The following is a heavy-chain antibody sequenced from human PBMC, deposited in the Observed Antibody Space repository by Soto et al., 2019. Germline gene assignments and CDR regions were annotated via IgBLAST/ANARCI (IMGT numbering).Heavy chain of an antibody. CDR2: LSGSDGRT. J-gene: IGHJ4*02. D-gene: IGHD3-22*01. V-gene: IGHV3-23*01. CDR3: AKDSGYDSTD. Sequence: EVHRLGSGGGLVQPGGSLRLSWAAAGFTLSSCGMSWVRQPPGKGLEWISGLSGSDGRTTYADSVSGRFTISRDNSKSTLYLQMDSLRVEDTAVYYCAKDSGYDSTDWGQGTLVTVSS. CDR1: GFTLSSCG.